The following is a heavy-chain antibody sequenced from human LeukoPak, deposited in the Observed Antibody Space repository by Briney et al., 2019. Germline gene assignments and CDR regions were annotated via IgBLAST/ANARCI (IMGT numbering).Heavy chain of an antibody. Sequence: SETLSLTCAVYGGSFSGYYWSWIRQPPGKGLEWIGEINHSGSTNYNPSLKSRVTISVDTSKNQFSLKLSSVTAADTAVYYCARQPWIQLWLIDYWGLGTLVTVSS. V-gene: IGHV4-34*01. J-gene: IGHJ4*02. D-gene: IGHD5-18*01. CDR1: GGSFSGYY. CDR3: ARQPWIQLWLIDY. CDR2: INHSGST.